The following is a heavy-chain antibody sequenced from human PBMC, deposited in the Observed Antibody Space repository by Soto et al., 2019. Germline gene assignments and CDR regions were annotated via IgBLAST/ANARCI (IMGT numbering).Heavy chain of an antibody. CDR2: INHSGST. V-gene: IGHV4-34*01. D-gene: IGHD1-26*01. Sequence: SETLSLTCAVYGGSFSGYYWGWIRQPPGKGLEWIGEINHSGSTNYSPSLKSRVTISVDTSKNQFSLKLSSVTAADTAVYYCASWSYYFDYWGQGTLVTVSS. J-gene: IGHJ4*02. CDR3: ASWSYYFDY. CDR1: GGSFSGYY.